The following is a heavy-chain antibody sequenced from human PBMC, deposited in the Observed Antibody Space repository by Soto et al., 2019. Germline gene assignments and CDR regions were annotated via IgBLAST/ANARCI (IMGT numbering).Heavy chain of an antibody. V-gene: IGHV1-69*12. D-gene: IGHD6-13*01. CDR3: ARVTYSSSWYYYYYGMDV. CDR2: IIPIFGTA. CDR1: GGTFSSYA. Sequence: QVQLVQSGAEVKKPGSSVKVSCKASGGTFSSYAINWVRQAPGQGLEWMGGIIPIFGTANYAQKFQGRVTITADESTSTAYMELSSLRSEDTAVYYCARVTYSSSWYYYYYGMDVWGQGTTVTVSS. J-gene: IGHJ6*02.